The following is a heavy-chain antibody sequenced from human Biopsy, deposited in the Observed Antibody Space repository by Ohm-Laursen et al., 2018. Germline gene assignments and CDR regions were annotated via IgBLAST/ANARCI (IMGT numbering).Heavy chain of an antibody. J-gene: IGHJ4*02. D-gene: IGHD3-3*01. Sequence: GTLSLTCTVSGGSISDDYWNWIRQPPGKGLQVIGYISSGGRAKYNPSLKGRLTISLDTSKNQLSLRLSSVTAADSAIYYCARERQFRFLEGAFDYWGQGILVTVSS. V-gene: IGHV4-59*01. CDR1: GGSISDDY. CDR2: ISSGGRA. CDR3: ARERQFRFLEGAFDY.